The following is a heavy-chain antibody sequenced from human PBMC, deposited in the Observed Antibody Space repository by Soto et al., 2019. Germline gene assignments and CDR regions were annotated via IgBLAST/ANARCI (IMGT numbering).Heavy chain of an antibody. V-gene: IGHV3-48*03. J-gene: IGHJ5*02. D-gene: IGHD6-19*01. Sequence: QPGGSLRLSCAASGFTFSSYEMNWVRQAPGKGLEWVSYISSSGSTIYYADSVKGRFTISRDNAKNSLYLQMNSLRAEDTAVYYCARVRRYSSGWFDPWGQGTLVTVSS. CDR1: GFTFSSYE. CDR3: ARVRRYSSGWFDP. CDR2: ISSSGSTI.